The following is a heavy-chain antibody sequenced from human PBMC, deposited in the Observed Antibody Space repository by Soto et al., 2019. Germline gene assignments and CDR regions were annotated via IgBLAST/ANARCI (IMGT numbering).Heavy chain of an antibody. D-gene: IGHD2-2*01. V-gene: IGHV4-30-4*01. J-gene: IGHJ4*02. CDR3: ARSRYCSSTSCFTLGDYFDS. Sequence: SETLSLTCTFSGDSISSGDYYWSWIRQPPGKGLEWIGHIYYSGSTYYNPALKSRVTISVDTSKNQFSLKLSSVTAADTAVYHCARSRYCSSTSCFTLGDYFDSWGQGTLVTVYS. CDR2: IYYSGST. CDR1: GDSISSGDYY.